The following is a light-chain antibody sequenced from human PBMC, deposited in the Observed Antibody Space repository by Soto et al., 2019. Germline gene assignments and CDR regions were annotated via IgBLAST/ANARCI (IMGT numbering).Light chain of an antibody. CDR3: QQYGNSPPIT. V-gene: IGKV3D-20*01. CDR2: DAS. CDR1: QSVSSNY. Sequence: EVVLTQSPATLSVSPGERATLSCRASQSVSSNYLALYQQKPGLAPRLLIHDASIRASGIPDRFSGSGSGTDFTLMISRLEPEDFAVYYCQQYGNSPPITFGGGTKVDIK. J-gene: IGKJ4*01.